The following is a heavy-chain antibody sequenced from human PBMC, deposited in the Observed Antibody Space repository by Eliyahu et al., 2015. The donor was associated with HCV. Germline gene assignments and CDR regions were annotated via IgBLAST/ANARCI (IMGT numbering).Heavy chain of an antibody. Sequence: QVQLEQSGAEEKRPGASVKVSCKTSGYIFTGYYMHWVRQAPLHGRQWVGWSYPGNGGTNYAQKFQGRVTMTMDTSIRTVYMELTNLRSDDTAMYYCARERDHGEFVPGYWGQGTQVTVSS. D-gene: IGHD4-17*01. J-gene: IGHJ4*02. CDR1: GYIFTGYY. CDR2: SYPGNGGT. CDR3: ARERDHGEFVPGY. V-gene: IGHV1-2*02.